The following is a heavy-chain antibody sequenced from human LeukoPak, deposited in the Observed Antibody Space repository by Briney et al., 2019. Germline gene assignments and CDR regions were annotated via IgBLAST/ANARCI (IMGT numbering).Heavy chain of an antibody. Sequence: PGGSLRLSCTASGFTFSDYYMSWIRQSPGKGLEWLSHIGGGGGDKNYADSVKSRFTISRDNARNSLYLQMNSLTIEDTAIYYCATDIRAVGDSRYFDYWGQGTLVTVSS. CDR1: GFTFSDYY. CDR3: ATDIRAVGDSRYFDY. J-gene: IGHJ4*02. V-gene: IGHV3-11*01. D-gene: IGHD3-9*01. CDR2: IGGGGGDK.